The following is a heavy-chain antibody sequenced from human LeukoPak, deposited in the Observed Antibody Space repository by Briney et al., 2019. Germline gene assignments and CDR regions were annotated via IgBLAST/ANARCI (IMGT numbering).Heavy chain of an antibody. V-gene: IGHV4-59*01. CDR2: IYYSGST. J-gene: IGHJ6*02. CDR3: ARGPVLTYYDFWSGYPYGMDV. Sequence: SETLSLTCTVSGGSISSYYWSWIRQPPGKGLEWIGYIYYSGSTNYNPSLKSRVTISVDTSKNQFSLKLSSVTAADTAVYYCARGPVLTYYDFWSGYPYGMDVWGQGTTVTVSS. D-gene: IGHD3-3*01. CDR1: GGSISSYY.